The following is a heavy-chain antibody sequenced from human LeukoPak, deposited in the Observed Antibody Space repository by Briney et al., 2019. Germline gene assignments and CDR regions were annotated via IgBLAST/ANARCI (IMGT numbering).Heavy chain of an antibody. CDR3: ARDNGAIRAYYYHGMDV. CDR1: GGSISSRNW. Sequence: SETLSLTCAVSGGSISSRNWWSRVRQPPGKGLEWTGEIYHSGSINYNPSLKSRVTISVDKSKNQLSLRLTSVTAADTAVYYCARDNGAIRAYYYHGMDVWGQGTTVTVSS. J-gene: IGHJ6*02. D-gene: IGHD2-8*01. V-gene: IGHV4-4*02. CDR2: IYHSGSI.